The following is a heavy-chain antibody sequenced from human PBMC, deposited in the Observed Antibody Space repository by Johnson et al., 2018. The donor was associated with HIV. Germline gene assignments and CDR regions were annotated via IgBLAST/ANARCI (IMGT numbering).Heavy chain of an antibody. D-gene: IGHD3-10*01. J-gene: IGHJ3*02. V-gene: IGHV3-20*04. Sequence: EQLVESGGGVVQPGRSLRLSCAASGFTFSSYGMTWVRQVPGKGLEWVSGINWNGGTTAYADSVKGRFTISRDNAKNSLFLQMNSLRAEDTAVYYCARVQLLADDVFNIWGQGTMVTVSS. CDR1: GFTFSSYG. CDR3: ARVQLLADDVFNI. CDR2: INWNGGTT.